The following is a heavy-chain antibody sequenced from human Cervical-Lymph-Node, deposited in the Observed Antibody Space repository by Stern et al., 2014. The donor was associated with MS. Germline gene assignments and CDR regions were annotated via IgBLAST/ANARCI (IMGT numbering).Heavy chain of an antibody. CDR2: IDSDGSSI. CDR1: AFTLSSYW. J-gene: IGHJ6*02. D-gene: IGHD4-17*01. Sequence: EDQLVESGGGLVQPGGSLRLSCAASAFTLSSYWMHWVRQTPGKGLVWVARIDSDGSSIRYADSVKGRFTISRDNAKNTLYLQMNSLRAEDTAVYYCARDDGDYGDNYYGMDVWGQGTTVIVSS. V-gene: IGHV3-74*02. CDR3: ARDDGDYGDNYYGMDV.